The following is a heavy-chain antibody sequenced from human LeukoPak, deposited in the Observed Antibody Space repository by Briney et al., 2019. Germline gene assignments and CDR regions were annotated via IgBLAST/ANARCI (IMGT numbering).Heavy chain of an antibody. CDR3: ARAGFTMVRGSLDY. J-gene: IGHJ4*02. Sequence: ASVKVSCKASGYTLSSYGISWVRLAPGQGLEWMGWISGYNDKKKYAQKVQDRVTMTTDTSTSTAYMELRSLRSDDTAVYYCARAGFTMVRGSLDYWGQGTLVTVSS. CDR2: ISGYNDKK. D-gene: IGHD3-10*01. V-gene: IGHV1-18*01. CDR1: GYTLSSYG.